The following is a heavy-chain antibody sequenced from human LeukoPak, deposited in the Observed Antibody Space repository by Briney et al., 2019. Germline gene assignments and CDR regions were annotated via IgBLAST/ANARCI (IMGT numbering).Heavy chain of an antibody. CDR3: ARESSGYDSHYYYGMDV. V-gene: IGHV1-69*13. D-gene: IGHD5-12*01. J-gene: IGHJ6*02. CDR1: GGTFSSYA. CDR2: IIPIFGTA. Sequence: ASVKVSCKASGGTFSSYAISWVRQAPGQGLEWMGGIIPIFGTANYAQKFQGRVTITADESTSTAYMELSSLRSEDTAVYYCARESSGYDSHYYYGMDVWGQGTTVTVSS.